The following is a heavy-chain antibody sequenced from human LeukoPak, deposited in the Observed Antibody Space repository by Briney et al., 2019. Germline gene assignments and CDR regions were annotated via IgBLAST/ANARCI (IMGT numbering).Heavy chain of an antibody. CDR3: ARANIEGATLDY. J-gene: IGHJ4*02. Sequence: SETLSLTCTVSGGSISSYYWSWIRQPPGKGLEWIGYIYYSGSTNYNPSLKSRVTISVDTSKNQFSLKLSSVTAADTAVYYCARANIEGATLDYWGQGTLVTVSS. CDR1: GGSISSYY. CDR2: IYYSGST. V-gene: IGHV4-59*01. D-gene: IGHD1-26*01.